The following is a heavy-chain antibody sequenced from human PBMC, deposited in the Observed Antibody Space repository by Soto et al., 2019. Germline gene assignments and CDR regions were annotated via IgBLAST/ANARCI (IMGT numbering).Heavy chain of an antibody. V-gene: IGHV3-30*18. J-gene: IGHJ6*02. Sequence: LRLSCAASGFTFSSYGMHWVRQAPGKGLEWVAVISYDGSNKYYADSVKGRFTISRDNSKNTLYLQMNSLRAEDTAVYYCAKDSLELLYYYYYGMDVWGQGTTVTVSS. CDR1: GFTFSSYG. D-gene: IGHD1-7*01. CDR3: AKDSLELLYYYYYGMDV. CDR2: ISYDGSNK.